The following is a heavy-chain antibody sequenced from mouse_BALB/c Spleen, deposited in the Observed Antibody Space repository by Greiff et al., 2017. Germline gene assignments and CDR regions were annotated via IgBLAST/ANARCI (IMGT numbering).Heavy chain of an antibody. CDR2: ISSGGSYT. CDR1: GFTFSSYG. Sequence: EVHLVESGGDLVKPGGSLKLSCAASGFTFSSYGMSWVRQTPDKRLEWVATISSGGSYTYYPDSVKGRFTISRDNAKNTLYLQMSSLKSEDTAMYYCARQKDRYDAMDYWGQGTSVTVSS. J-gene: IGHJ4*01. CDR3: ARQKDRYDAMDY. D-gene: IGHD2-14*01. V-gene: IGHV5-6*01.